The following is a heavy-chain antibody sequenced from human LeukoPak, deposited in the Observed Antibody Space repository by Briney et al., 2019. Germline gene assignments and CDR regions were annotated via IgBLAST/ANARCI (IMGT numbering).Heavy chain of an antibody. Sequence: SSVKVSCKASGGTFSSYAISWVRQAPGQGLEWMGGIIPIFGTANYAQKFQGRVTITADESTSTAYMELSSLRSEDTAVYYCARGRTIFGVASKTEFDYWGQGTLVTVSS. CDR1: GGTFSSYA. CDR3: ARGRTIFGVASKTEFDY. D-gene: IGHD3-3*01. J-gene: IGHJ4*02. CDR2: IIPIFGTA. V-gene: IGHV1-69*13.